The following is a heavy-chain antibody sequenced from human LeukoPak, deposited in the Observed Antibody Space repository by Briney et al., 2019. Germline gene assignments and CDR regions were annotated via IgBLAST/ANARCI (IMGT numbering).Heavy chain of an antibody. CDR1: GGSIRSSYYY. Sequence: PSETLSLTCTVSGGSIRSSYYYWGWIRQPPGKGLEWIGEINHSGSTNYNPSLKSRVTISVDTSKNQFSLKLSSVTAADTAVYYCAIEAAAGNYFDYWGQGTLVTVSS. CDR2: INHSGST. D-gene: IGHD6-13*01. CDR3: AIEAAAGNYFDY. V-gene: IGHV4-39*07. J-gene: IGHJ4*02.